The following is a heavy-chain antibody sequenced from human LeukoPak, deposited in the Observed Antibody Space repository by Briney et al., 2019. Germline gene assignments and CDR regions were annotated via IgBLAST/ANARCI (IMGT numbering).Heavy chain of an antibody. D-gene: IGHD6-19*01. V-gene: IGHV3-74*01. J-gene: IGHJ3*02. CDR1: GFTFRSYE. Sequence: GGSLRLSCVASGFTFRSYEMNWVRQAPGKGLVWVSRINSDGSSTSYADSVRGRFSISRDNAKNTLYLQMNSLRAEDTAVYYCARDIGPPIAVARVGAFDIWGQGTMVTVSS. CDR2: INSDGSST. CDR3: ARDIGPPIAVARVGAFDI.